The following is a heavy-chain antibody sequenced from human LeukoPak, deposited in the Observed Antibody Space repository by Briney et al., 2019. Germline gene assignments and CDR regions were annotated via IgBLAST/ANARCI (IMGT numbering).Heavy chain of an antibody. CDR2: ISDDGNNI. CDR1: GFTFRSYG. D-gene: IGHD2/OR15-2a*01. J-gene: IGHJ4*02. Sequence: GRSLRLSCAASGFTFRSYGMHWVRQAPGKGLEWVALISDDGNNIYYADSVKGRFTISRDSSKNTLSLQMSGLRVEDTAVYYCARDNKRFSCDYWGQGTLVTVSS. V-gene: IGHV3-30*03. CDR3: ARDNKRFSCDY.